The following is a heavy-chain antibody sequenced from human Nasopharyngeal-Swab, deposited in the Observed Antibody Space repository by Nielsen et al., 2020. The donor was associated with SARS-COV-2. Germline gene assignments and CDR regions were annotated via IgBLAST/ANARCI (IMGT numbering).Heavy chain of an antibody. CDR2: IKQDGSEK. CDR3: ARLMVRGVYYFDY. CDR1: GFTFSSYW. Sequence: GESLKISCAASGFTFSSYWMSWVRQAPGKGLEWVANIKQDGSEKYYVDSVKGRFTISRDNAKNSLYLQMNNLRAEDTAVYYCARLMVRGVYYFDYWGQGTLVTVSS. J-gene: IGHJ4*02. D-gene: IGHD3-10*01. V-gene: IGHV3-7*01.